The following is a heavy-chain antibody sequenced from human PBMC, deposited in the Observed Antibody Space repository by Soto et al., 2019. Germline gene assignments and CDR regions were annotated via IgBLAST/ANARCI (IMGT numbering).Heavy chain of an antibody. CDR2: IYYSGST. Sequence: PEETLSLTCTVSGGSISSYYWSWIRQPPGKGLEWIGYIYYSGSTNYNPSLKSRVTISVDTSKNQFSLKLSSVTAADTAVYYCARRYSSAFDIWGQGTMVTV. J-gene: IGHJ3*02. V-gene: IGHV4-59*08. D-gene: IGHD6-13*01. CDR1: GGSISSYY. CDR3: ARRYSSAFDI.